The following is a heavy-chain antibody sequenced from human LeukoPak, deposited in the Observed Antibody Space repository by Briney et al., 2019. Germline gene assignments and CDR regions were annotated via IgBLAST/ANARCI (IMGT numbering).Heavy chain of an antibody. CDR2: TYYRSKWYN. Sequence: SQTLSLTCAISGDSVSSNSAAWNWIRQSPSRGLEWLGRTYYRSKWYNDYAVSVKSRITINPDTSKNQFSLQLNSVTPEDTAVYYCAREGWVVAVAGMAYLGEAYYYMDVWGKGTTVTVSS. V-gene: IGHV6-1*01. CDR1: GDSVSSNSAA. CDR3: AREGWVVAVAGMAYLGEAYYYMDV. D-gene: IGHD6-19*01. J-gene: IGHJ6*03.